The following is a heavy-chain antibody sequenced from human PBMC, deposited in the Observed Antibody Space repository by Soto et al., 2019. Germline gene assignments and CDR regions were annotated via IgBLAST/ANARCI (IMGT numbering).Heavy chain of an antibody. CDR2: IYHSGST. CDR1: GGSISSSNW. D-gene: IGHD1-1*01. Sequence: QVQLQESGPGLVKPSGTLSLTCAVSGGSISSSNWWSWVRQPPGKGLEWIGEIYHSGSTNYNPSLKSRVTISVDQSKNQFSLKLSSVTAADTAVDYCARDPQMELERRGGMDVWGQGTTVTVSS. CDR3: ARDPQMELERRGGMDV. J-gene: IGHJ6*02. V-gene: IGHV4-4*02.